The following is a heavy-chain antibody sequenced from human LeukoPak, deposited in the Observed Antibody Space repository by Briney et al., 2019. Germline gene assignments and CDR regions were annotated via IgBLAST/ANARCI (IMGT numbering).Heavy chain of an antibody. Sequence: ASVKVSCKASGYTFTSYDINWVRQATGQGLEWMGWMNPNSGNTGYAQKFHGRVTITRNTSISTAYMELSSLRSEDTAVYYCARGGGVVVPAATPYYYYYYMDVWGKGTTVTVSS. CDR1: GYTFTSYD. CDR3: ARGGGVVVPAATPYYYYYYMDV. V-gene: IGHV1-8*03. J-gene: IGHJ6*03. CDR2: MNPNSGNT. D-gene: IGHD2-2*01.